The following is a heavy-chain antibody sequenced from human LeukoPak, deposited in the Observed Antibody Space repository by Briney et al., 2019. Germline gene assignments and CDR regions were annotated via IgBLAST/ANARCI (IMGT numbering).Heavy chain of an antibody. V-gene: IGHV3-53*01. D-gene: IGHD6-13*01. CDR2: LFSDGTT. Sequence: GGSLRLSCAASGFTVSSSYMSWVRQAPGKGLEWVSMLFSDGTTSYADSVKGRFTISRDNAKNSLYLQMNSPRAEDTAVYYCARVRTYSSSWYDYWGQGTLVTVSS. CDR1: GFTVSSSY. J-gene: IGHJ4*02. CDR3: ARVRTYSSSWYDY.